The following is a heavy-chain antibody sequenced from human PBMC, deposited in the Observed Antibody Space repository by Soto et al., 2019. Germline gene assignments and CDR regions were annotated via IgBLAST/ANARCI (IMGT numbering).Heavy chain of an antibody. Sequence: QVQLVQSGADVKTPGSSVRVSCKASGYTFTGYEVHWVREAAGQGLGWMGWINPETGGTSYAQKLQGRVTVARDTSINTAYLELSRLRFDDAAVYFCARERYQVISDGMDVWGQGTTVTVSS. CDR1: GYTFTGYE. CDR3: ARERYQVISDGMDV. CDR2: INPETGGT. V-gene: IGHV1-2*02. J-gene: IGHJ6*02. D-gene: IGHD2-2*01.